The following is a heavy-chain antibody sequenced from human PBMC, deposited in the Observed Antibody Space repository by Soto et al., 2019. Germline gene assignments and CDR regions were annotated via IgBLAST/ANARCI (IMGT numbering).Heavy chain of an antibody. CDR3: ASYYYDISGSGN. J-gene: IGHJ4*02. CDR2: IYYSWST. V-gene: IGHV4-30-4*01. D-gene: IGHD3-22*01. Sequence: SETLSLTCTVSVGSISSGYYYLSWIRHPPGKGLEWIGYIYYSWSTYYNPSLKSRVTISVDTSKNQFSLKLSSVTASDTAVYYCASYYYDISGSGNWGQGTMVTLSS. CDR1: VGSISSGYYY.